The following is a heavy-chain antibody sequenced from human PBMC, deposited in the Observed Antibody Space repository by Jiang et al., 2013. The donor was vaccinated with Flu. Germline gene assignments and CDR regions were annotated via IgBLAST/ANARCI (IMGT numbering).Heavy chain of an antibody. V-gene: IGHV4-30-2*01. Sequence: GSGLVKPSQTLSLTCAVSGGSISSGGYSWSWIRQPPGKGLEWIGYIYHSGSTYYNPSLKSRVTISVDRSKNQFSLKLSSVTAADTAVYYCARVVGDDIFDIWGQGTLVAVSS. D-gene: IGHD1-26*01. CDR3: ARVVGDDIFDI. CDR1: GGSISSGGYS. CDR2: IYHSGST. J-gene: IGHJ3*02.